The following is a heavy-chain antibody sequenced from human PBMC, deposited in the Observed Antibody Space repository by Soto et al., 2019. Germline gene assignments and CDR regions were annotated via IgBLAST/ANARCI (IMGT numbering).Heavy chain of an antibody. J-gene: IGHJ4*02. V-gene: IGHV1-3*01. CDR2: INAGNGNT. D-gene: IGHD3-3*01. CDR3: AFFYVILGVVTYFVF. Sequence: ASVKVSCKASGYTFTSYAMHWVRQAPGQRLEWMGWINAGNGNTKYSQKFQGRVTITRDTSASTAYMELSSPRSEDTAVYYCAFFYVILGVVTYFVFRGQRILGT. CDR1: GYTFTSYA.